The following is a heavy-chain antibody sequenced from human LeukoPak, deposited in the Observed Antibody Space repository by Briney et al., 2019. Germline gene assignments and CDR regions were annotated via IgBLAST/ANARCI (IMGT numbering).Heavy chain of an antibody. CDR2: IYYSGST. J-gene: IGHJ4*02. D-gene: IGHD4-23*01. V-gene: IGHV4-59*01. Sequence: SETLSLTCTVSGGSISSYYWSWIRQPPGKGLEWIEYIYYSGSTNYNPSLKSRVTISLDTSKNQFSLKLSSVTAADTAMYYCARVSRGNSVGGDYWGQGTLVTVSS. CDR3: ARVSRGNSVGGDY. CDR1: GGSISSYY.